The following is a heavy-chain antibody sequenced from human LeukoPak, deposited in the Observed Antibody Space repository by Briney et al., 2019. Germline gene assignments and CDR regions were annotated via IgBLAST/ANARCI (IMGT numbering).Heavy chain of an antibody. J-gene: IGHJ4*02. D-gene: IGHD1-1*01. CDR2: ISGSSGGT. V-gene: IGHV3-23*01. CDR3: AKDGGPTVFYYFDY. CDR1: GFTFSNYA. Sequence: GGSLRLSCAASGFTFSNYAMSWVRQAPGKGLEWVSGISGSSGGTNYADPVKGRFTISRDNSRNTLYLQMNSLRAEDTAIYYCAKDGGPTVFYYFDYWGQGTLITVSS.